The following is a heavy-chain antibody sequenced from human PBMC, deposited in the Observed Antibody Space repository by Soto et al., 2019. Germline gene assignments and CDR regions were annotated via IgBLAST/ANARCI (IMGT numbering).Heavy chain of an antibody. V-gene: IGHV3-21*01. CDR1: GFTFSSYS. CDR2: ISSSSSYI. D-gene: IGHD6-19*01. J-gene: IGHJ3*02. Sequence: GGSLRLSCAASGFTFSSYSMNWVRQAPGKGLEWVSSISSSSSYIYYADSVKGRFTISRDNAKNSLYLQMNSLRAEDTAVYYCASNSGWYDAFDIWGQGTMVTVSS. CDR3: ASNSGWYDAFDI.